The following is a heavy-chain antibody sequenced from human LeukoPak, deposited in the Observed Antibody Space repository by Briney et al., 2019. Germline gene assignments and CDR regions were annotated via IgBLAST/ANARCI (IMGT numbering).Heavy chain of an antibody. CDR2: MNPNSGNT. J-gene: IGHJ4*02. CDR1: GYTFTSYD. D-gene: IGHD3-22*01. V-gene: IGHV1-8*01. CDR3: AREAGRYYDSNGSLDY. Sequence: ASVKVSCKASGYTFTSYDINWVRQATGQGLEWMGWMNPNSGNTGYAQKFQGRVTMTRNTSISTAYMELSSLRSEDTAVYYCAREAGRYYDSNGSLDYWGQGTLVTVSS.